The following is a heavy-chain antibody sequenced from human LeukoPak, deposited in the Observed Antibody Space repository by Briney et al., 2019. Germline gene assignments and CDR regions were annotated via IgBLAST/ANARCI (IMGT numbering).Heavy chain of an antibody. CDR3: ASFNYYDSSGYY. CDR1: GYTLTELS. CDR2: FDPEDGET. D-gene: IGHD3-22*01. V-gene: IGHV1-24*01. Sequence: ASVKVSCKVSGYTLTELSMHWVRQAPGKGLEWMGGFDPEDGETIYAQKFQGRVTLTEDTSTDTAYMELSSLRSEDTAIYYCASFNYYDSSGYYSGQGTLVTVSS. J-gene: IGHJ4*02.